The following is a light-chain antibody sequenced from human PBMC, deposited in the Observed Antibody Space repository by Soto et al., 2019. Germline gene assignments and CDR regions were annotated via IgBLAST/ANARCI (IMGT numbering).Light chain of an antibody. CDR1: SSDVGSYNY. V-gene: IGLV2-14*01. Sequence: QSVLTQPASGSGSPGQSITISCTGTSSDVGSYNYVSWYQQYPGKAPKLRIYDVSNRPSAVSYRFSGSKSGNTASLTISGLQAEDEADYYCSSYTTSSTHVVFGGGTKLTV. CDR3: SSYTTSSTHVV. J-gene: IGLJ2*01. CDR2: DVS.